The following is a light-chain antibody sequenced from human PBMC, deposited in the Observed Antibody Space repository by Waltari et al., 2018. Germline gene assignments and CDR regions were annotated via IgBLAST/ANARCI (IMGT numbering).Light chain of an antibody. Sequence: QSVLTQPPSASGAPGQRVTISCSGSSSNIGSNFVYWYQQLPGTAPKLLIYRNNQWPSGVPDRFSGSKSGTSASLAISGLRSEDEAHYYCAAWDDSLEEVFGGGTKLTVL. J-gene: IGLJ2*01. CDR3: AAWDDSLEEV. CDR2: RNN. V-gene: IGLV1-47*01. CDR1: SSNIGSNF.